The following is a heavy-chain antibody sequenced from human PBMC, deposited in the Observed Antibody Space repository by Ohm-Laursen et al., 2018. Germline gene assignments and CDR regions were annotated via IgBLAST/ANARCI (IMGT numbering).Heavy chain of an antibody. V-gene: IGHV4-31*01. CDR1: GGSIASDRYY. D-gene: IGHD3-10*01. Sequence: TLSLTCAVSGGSIASDRYYWSWIRQLPGKGLEWIGYIYYSGTTYYNPSLKSLVIISVDTSKSQFSLKLSSVTAADTAVYYCARGYFHGSGTNIFDYWGPGTLVTVSS. CDR2: IYYSGTT. J-gene: IGHJ4*02. CDR3: ARGYFHGSGTNIFDY.